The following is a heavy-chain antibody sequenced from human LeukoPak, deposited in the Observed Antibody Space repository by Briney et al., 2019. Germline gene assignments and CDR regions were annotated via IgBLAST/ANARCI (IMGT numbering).Heavy chain of an antibody. CDR3: ARQLTGYSYGPDLDY. V-gene: IGHV4-39*01. J-gene: IGHJ4*02. CDR1: GGSISSSSYY. D-gene: IGHD5-18*01. CDR2: IYYSGST. Sequence: SETLSLTCTVSGGSISSSSYYWGWIRQPPGKGREWIGSIYYSGSTYYNPSLKSRVTISVDTSKNQFSLKLSSVTAADTAVYYCARQLTGYSYGPDLDYWGQGTLVTVSS.